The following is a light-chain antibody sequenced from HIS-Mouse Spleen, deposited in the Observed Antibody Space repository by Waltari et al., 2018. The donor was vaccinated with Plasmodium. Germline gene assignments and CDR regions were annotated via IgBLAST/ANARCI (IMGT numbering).Light chain of an antibody. CDR1: SSAVGGYNY. CDR2: EVS. J-gene: IGLJ2*01. Sequence: QSALTQPPSASGSPGPSVTISCTGTSSAVGGYNYVSWSQQHPGKAPKLIIYEVSKRPSGVPDRFSGSKSGNTASLTVSGLQAEDEADYYCSSYAGSNNLVFGGGTKLTVL. CDR3: SSYAGSNNLV. V-gene: IGLV2-8*01.